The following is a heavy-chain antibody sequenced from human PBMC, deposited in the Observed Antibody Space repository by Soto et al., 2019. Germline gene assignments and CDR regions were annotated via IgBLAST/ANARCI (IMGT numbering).Heavy chain of an antibody. J-gene: IGHJ5*02. CDR3: VRDPNNSSSWWLDP. Sequence: GGSLRLSCAASGFYFVSYTMNWVRQAPGKGLEWVSSISGDRSYIYYADSVKGRFTISRDNAKNSLFLQMNSLRVEDTAVYYCVRDPNNSSSWWLDPWGRGALVTVSS. D-gene: IGHD6-6*01. CDR2: ISGDRSYI. V-gene: IGHV3-21*01. CDR1: GFYFVSYT.